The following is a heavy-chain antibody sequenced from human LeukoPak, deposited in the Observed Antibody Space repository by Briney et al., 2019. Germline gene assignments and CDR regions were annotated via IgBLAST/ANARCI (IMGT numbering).Heavy chain of an antibody. CDR3: ARMQMVRGVITFDY. CDR1: GGSIGSGGYY. J-gene: IGHJ4*02. Sequence: PSQTLSLTCTVSGGSIGSGGYYWSWIRQHPGKGLEWIGYIYYSGSTYYNPSLKSRVTISVDTSKNQFSLELSSVTAADTAVYYCARMQMVRGVITFDYWGQGTLVTVSS. CDR2: IYYSGST. D-gene: IGHD3-10*01. V-gene: IGHV4-31*03.